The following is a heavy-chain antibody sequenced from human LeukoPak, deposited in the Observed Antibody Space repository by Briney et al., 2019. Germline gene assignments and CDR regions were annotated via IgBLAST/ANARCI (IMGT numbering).Heavy chain of an antibody. CDR3: ARARYQLLFGDY. J-gene: IGHJ4*02. Sequence: ASVKVSCKASGYTFTGYYMHWVRQAPGQGLEWMGWINPNGGVTNYAQKFQGRVTMTRDTSISTAYMELSRLRSDDTAVYYCARARYQLLFGDYWGQGTLVTVSS. CDR1: GYTFTGYY. D-gene: IGHD2-2*01. V-gene: IGHV1-2*02. CDR2: INPNGGVT.